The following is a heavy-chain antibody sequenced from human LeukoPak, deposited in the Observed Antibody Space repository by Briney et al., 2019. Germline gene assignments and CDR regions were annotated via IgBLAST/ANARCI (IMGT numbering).Heavy chain of an antibody. CDR3: ARSYGDADY. V-gene: IGHV1-69*13. D-gene: IGHD4-17*01. J-gene: IGHJ4*02. CDR1: LGTLSSYA. CDR2: IIPLFGPA. Sequence: SVKVSCKASLGTLSSYAISWLGQAPGQAREWMGGIIPLFGPANYAKKFQGRVTIAADESTSTAYMELSSLRSEDTAVYYCARSYGDADYWGQGTLVTVSS.